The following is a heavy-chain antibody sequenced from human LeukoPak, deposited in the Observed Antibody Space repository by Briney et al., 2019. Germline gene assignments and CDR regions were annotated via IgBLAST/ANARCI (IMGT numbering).Heavy chain of an antibody. CDR3: VLFVYYDSSGYSSTDAFDI. V-gene: IGHV1-69*06. CDR2: IIPIFGTA. D-gene: IGHD3-22*01. J-gene: IGHJ3*02. Sequence: SVKVSCKASGGTFGSYAISWVRQAPGQGLEWMGGIIPIFGTANYAQKFQGRVTITADKSTSTAYMELSSLRSEDTAVYYCVLFVYYDSSGYSSTDAFDIWGQGTMVTVSS. CDR1: GGTFGSYA.